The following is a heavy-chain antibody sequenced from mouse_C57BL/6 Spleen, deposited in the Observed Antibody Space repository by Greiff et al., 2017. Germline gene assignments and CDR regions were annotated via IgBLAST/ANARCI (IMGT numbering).Heavy chain of an antibody. J-gene: IGHJ2*01. Sequence: QVQLQQSGAELVRPGTSVKVSCKASGYAFTNYLIEWVKQRPGQGLEWIGVINPGSGDTNYNEKFKGKATLTADKSSSTAYMQLSSLTSEDSAVYFCARDYDYYFDYWGQGTTLTVSS. CDR2: INPGSGDT. CDR1: GYAFTNYL. CDR3: ARDYDYYFDY. D-gene: IGHD2-4*01. V-gene: IGHV1-54*01.